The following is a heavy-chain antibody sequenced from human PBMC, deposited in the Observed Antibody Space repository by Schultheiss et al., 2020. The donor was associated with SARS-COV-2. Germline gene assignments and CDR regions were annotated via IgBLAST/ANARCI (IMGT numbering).Heavy chain of an antibody. J-gene: IGHJ4*02. V-gene: IGHV3-13*01. Sequence: GESLKISCAACGFTFSSYDMHWVRQAPGKGLEWVSAIGSANDSYSPGSVKGRFTISRDNSKNTLYLQMNSLRAEDTAVYYCASGLWNWNSVPYDYWGQGTLVTVSS. CDR2: IGSANDS. CDR1: GFTFSSYD. CDR3: ASGLWNWNSVPYDY. D-gene: IGHD1-7*01.